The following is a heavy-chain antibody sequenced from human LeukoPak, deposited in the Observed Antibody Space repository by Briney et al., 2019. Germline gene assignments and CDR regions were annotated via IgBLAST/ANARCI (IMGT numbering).Heavy chain of an antibody. CDR2: INTNTGNP. CDR3: ARVPPESRDGYRELRY. D-gene: IGHD5-24*01. V-gene: IGHV7-4-1*02. Sequence: ASVKVSCKASGYTFTSYAMNWVRQAPGQGLEWMGWINTNTGNPTYAQGFTGRFVFSLDTSVSTAYLQISSLKAEDTAVYYCARVPPESRDGYRELRYWGQGTLVTVSS. J-gene: IGHJ4*02. CDR1: GYTFTSYA.